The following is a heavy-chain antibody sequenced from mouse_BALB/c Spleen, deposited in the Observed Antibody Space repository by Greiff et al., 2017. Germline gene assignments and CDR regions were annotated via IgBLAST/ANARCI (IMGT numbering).Heavy chain of an antibody. J-gene: IGHJ2*01. CDR3: ARKDGVAYYCDY. CDR2: INPYNGDT. CDR1: GYSFTGYF. V-gene: IGHV1-20*02. Sequence: VQLQQSGPELVKPGASVKISCKASGYSFTGYFMNWVMQSHGKSLEWIGRINPYNGDTFYNQKFKGKATLTVDKSSSTAHMELRSLASEDSAVYYCARKDGVAYYCDYGGQGTTLTVSS.